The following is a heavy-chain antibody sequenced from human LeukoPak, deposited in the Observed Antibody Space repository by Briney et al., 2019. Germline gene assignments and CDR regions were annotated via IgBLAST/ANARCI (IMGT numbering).Heavy chain of an antibody. CDR3: ARDNWNDGGWFDP. CDR2: INPNSGGT. D-gene: IGHD1-20*01. J-gene: IGHJ5*02. CDR1: GYTFTGYY. V-gene: IGHV1-2*02. Sequence: GASVKVSCKASGYTFTGYYMHWVRQAPGQGLEWMGWINPNSGGTNYAQKFQGRVTMTRDTSISTACMELSRLRSDDTAVYYCARDNWNDGGWFDPWGQGTLVTVSS.